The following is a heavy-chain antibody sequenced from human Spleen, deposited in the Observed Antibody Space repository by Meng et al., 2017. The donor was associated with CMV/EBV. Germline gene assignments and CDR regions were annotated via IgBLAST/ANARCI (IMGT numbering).Heavy chain of an antibody. J-gene: IGHJ4*02. Sequence: SETLSLTCTVFGYSITSGYSWGCIRQPPGKGLQWIGSIYHSGSTCYNPSLKGRVTISVDTSKNQFSLKLSSVTAADTAVYYCAREMVSGSGSNYVLGTRTGLDYWGQGTLVTVSS. CDR2: IYHSGST. D-gene: IGHD1-26*01. V-gene: IGHV4-38-2*02. CDR1: GYSITSGYS. CDR3: AREMVSGSGSNYVLGTRTGLDY.